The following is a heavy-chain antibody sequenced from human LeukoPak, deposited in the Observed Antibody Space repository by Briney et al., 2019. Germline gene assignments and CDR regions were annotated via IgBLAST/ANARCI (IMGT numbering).Heavy chain of an antibody. CDR3: ARDRGSSSSLWGFFDY. V-gene: IGHV1-46*01. D-gene: IGHD6-6*01. Sequence: GASVKVSCKASGYTFTSYYMHWVRQAPGQGLEWMGIINPSGGSTSYAQKFQGRVTMTRDMFTSTVYMELSSLRSEDTAVYYCARDRGSSSSLWGFFDYWGQGTLVTVSS. CDR1: GYTFTSYY. CDR2: INPSGGST. J-gene: IGHJ4*02.